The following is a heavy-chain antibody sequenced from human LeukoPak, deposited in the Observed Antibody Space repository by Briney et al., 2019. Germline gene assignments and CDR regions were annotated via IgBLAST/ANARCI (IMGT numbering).Heavy chain of an antibody. CDR2: INHSGST. CDR3: ASGGATTYDY. V-gene: IGHV4-34*01. CDR1: GGSFSGYY. Sequence: SETLSLTCAVYGGSFSGYYWSWIRQPPGKGLEWIGEINHSGSTNYNPSLTSRVTMSVDTSKNQFSLKLSSVTAADTAVYYCASGGATTYDYWGQGTLVTVSS. D-gene: IGHD1-26*01. J-gene: IGHJ4*02.